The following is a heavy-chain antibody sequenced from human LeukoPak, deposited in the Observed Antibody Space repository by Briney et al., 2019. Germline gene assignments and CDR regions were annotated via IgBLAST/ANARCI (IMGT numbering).Heavy chain of an antibody. CDR1: GGSISSYY. D-gene: IGHD2-15*01. V-gene: IGHV4-59*01. CDR2: INYSGST. Sequence: SETLPLTCTVSGGSISSYYWSWIRQPPGKGLEWIGYINYSGSTNYNPSLKSRVTMSVDTSKNQFSLKLSSVTAADTAVYYCATGQYCSGNRCYSGTFDIWGQGTMVTVSS. J-gene: IGHJ3*02. CDR3: ATGQYCSGNRCYSGTFDI.